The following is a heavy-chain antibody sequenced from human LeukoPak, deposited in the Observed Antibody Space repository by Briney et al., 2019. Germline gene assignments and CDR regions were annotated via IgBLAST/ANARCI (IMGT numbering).Heavy chain of an antibody. CDR3: AIVVVTALYFDY. CDR1: GGSISSNF. CDR2: IYNSGTT. V-gene: IGHV4-4*08. Sequence: SETLSLTCTVSGGSISSNFWSWIRQPPGKGLEYIGYIYNSGTTNYNPSLKSRVTISVDTSKNQFSLKLSSVTAADTAVYYCAIVVVTALYFDYWGQGTLVTVSS. D-gene: IGHD2-21*02. J-gene: IGHJ4*02.